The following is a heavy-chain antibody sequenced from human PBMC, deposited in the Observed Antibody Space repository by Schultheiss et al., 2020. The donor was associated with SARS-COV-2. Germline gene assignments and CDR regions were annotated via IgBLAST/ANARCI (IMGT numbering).Heavy chain of an antibody. Sequence: GGSLRLSCAASGFTFSSYAMSWVRQAPGKGLEWVSGISWNSGSIGYADSVKGRFTISRDNSKNTLYLQMSSLRAEDTAVYYCVKAAPTYSGRGFDYWGQGTLVTVSS. CDR3: VKAAPTYSGRGFDY. CDR2: ISWNSGSI. D-gene: IGHD1-26*01. CDR1: GFTFSSYA. J-gene: IGHJ4*02. V-gene: IGHV3-23*01.